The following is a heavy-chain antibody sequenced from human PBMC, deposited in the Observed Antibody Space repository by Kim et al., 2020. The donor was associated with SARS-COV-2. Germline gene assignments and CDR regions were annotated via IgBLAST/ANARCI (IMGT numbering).Heavy chain of an antibody. V-gene: IGHV1-8*01. J-gene: IGHJ6*02. CDR3: ARGVERGMYV. D-gene: IGHD1-1*01. CDR1: GYTFTDLD. Sequence: ASVKVSCKTSGYTFTDLDINWVRQATGQGLEWMGWMNPKIGGTGYAQKFQGRVTMTRDTSISTAYMELSSLTSDDTAVYYCARGVERGMYVWGRGTTVTVSS. CDR2: MNPKIGGT.